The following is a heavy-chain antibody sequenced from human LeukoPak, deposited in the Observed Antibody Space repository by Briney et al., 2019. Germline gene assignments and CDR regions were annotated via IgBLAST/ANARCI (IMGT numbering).Heavy chain of an antibody. Sequence: ASVKVSCKASGYTFTSYGISWVRQAPGQGLEWMGWISAYNGNTNYAQKLQGRVTMTTDTSTSTAYMELRSLRSDDTAVYYCARDRGRNYYDSSGYYYAYWGQGALVTVSS. V-gene: IGHV1-18*01. CDR2: ISAYNGNT. D-gene: IGHD3-22*01. CDR3: ARDRGRNYYDSSGYYYAY. CDR1: GYTFTSYG. J-gene: IGHJ4*02.